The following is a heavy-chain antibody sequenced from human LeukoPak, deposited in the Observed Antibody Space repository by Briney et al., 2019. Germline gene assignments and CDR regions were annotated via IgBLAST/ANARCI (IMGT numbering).Heavy chain of an antibody. CDR3: ARPYDIRGYFPDY. CDR2: ISRGSDHI. D-gene: IGHD3-22*01. V-gene: IGHV3-21*01. CDR1: GFTFSQYW. J-gene: IGHJ4*02. Sequence: GGSLRLSCAASGFTFSQYWMSWVRQAPGKGLEWVSSISRGSDHIFYADSMKGRFTISRDNAKNSLYLQMNSLGAEDTAVYYCARPYDIRGYFPDYWGQGTLVTVSS.